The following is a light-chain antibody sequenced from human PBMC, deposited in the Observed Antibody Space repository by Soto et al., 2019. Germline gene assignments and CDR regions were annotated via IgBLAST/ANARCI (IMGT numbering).Light chain of an antibody. V-gene: IGLV1-40*01. CDR3: QYYDRSLSGTVV. CDR2: GNS. CDR1: SSNIGAGYD. J-gene: IGLJ2*01. Sequence: QSVLTQPPSVSGAPGQRVTISCTGSSSNIGAGYDVHWYQQLPGTAPKLLIYGNSNRPSGVPDRFSGSKSGTSASLAITGLQDEDEDDYYCQYYDRSLSGTVVFGGGTKVTVL.